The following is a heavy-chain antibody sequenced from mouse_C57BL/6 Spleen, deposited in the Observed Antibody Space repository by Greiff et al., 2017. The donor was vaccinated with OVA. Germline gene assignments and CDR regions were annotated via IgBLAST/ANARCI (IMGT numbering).Heavy chain of an antibody. CDR1: GFTFSSYA. CDR2: ISSGGDYI. D-gene: IGHD1-1*01. CDR3: TRERYDYAMDY. V-gene: IGHV5-9-1*02. Sequence: DVMLVESGEGLVKPGGSLKLSCAASGFTFSSYAMSWVRQTPEKRLEWVAYISSGGDYIYYADTVKGRFTISRDNARNTLYLQMSSLKSEDTAMYYCTRERYDYAMDYWGQGTSVTVSS. J-gene: IGHJ4*01.